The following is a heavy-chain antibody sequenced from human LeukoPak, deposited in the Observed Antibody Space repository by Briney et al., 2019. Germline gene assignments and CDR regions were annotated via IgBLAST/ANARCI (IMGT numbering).Heavy chain of an antibody. CDR3: AIDYDSSGSYFDY. J-gene: IGHJ4*02. V-gene: IGHV3-23*01. D-gene: IGHD3-22*01. Sequence: GSLRLSCAASGFTFSSYPMNWVRQAPGKGLEWVSLITGSGGTTHYADSVKGRFTISRDNPKNTLYLQMNSLRAEDTAVYYCAIDYDSSGSYFDYWGQGTLVTVSS. CDR1: GFTFSSYP. CDR2: ITGSGGTT.